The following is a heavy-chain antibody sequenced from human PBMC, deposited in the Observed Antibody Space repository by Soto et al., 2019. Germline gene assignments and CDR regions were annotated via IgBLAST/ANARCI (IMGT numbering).Heavy chain of an antibody. CDR2: IIPIFGTA. D-gene: IGHD3-16*01. J-gene: IGHJ6*02. CDR1: GDTFSTYT. Sequence: GASVKVSCKASGDTFSTYTITWMRQAPGQGLEWMGGIIPIFGTANYSPSLKSRLTITKDTSKNQVVLTMTNMDPVDTATYYCARLRSDYYYGMDVWGQGTTVTVSS. CDR3: ARLRSDYYYGMDV. V-gene: IGHV1-69*05.